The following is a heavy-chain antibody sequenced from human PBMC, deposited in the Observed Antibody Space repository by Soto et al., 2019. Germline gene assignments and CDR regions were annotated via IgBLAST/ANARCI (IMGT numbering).Heavy chain of an antibody. CDR3: ARDMHIVLVPAANYGMDV. CDR2: IIPIFGTA. Sequence: QVQLVQSGAEVKKPGSSVKVSCKASGGTFSSYAISWVRQAPGQGLEWMGGIIPIFGTANYAQKFQGRVTITADXXTXTXXMELSSLRSEDTAVYYCARDMHIVLVPAANYGMDVWGQGTTVTVSS. J-gene: IGHJ6*02. D-gene: IGHD2-2*01. CDR1: GGTFSSYA. V-gene: IGHV1-69*12.